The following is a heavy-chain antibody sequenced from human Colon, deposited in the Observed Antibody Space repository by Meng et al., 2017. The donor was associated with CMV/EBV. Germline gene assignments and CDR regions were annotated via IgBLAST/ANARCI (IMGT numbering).Heavy chain of an antibody. D-gene: IGHD3-10*01. V-gene: IGHV4-4*07. CDR1: GDYIKNYS. Sequence: QVQVQESGPRLVKPSETLSLTCTVSGDYIKNYSWTWLRQPAGKGLEWLGRIHYSGGTDDNPSLKSRVTLSIDTSKNQLSLKIYSVTAADTAVYYCARAGARGVPVDLWGQGTLVTVSS. CDR2: IHYSGGT. CDR3: ARAGARGVPVDL. J-gene: IGHJ4*02.